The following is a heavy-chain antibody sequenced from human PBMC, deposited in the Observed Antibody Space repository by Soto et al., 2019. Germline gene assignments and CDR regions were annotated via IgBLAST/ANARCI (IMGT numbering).Heavy chain of an antibody. CDR1: GFTFSSYA. CDR2: ISGSGGST. J-gene: IGHJ6*02. D-gene: IGHD3-22*01. V-gene: IGHV3-23*01. Sequence: GGSLRLSCAASGFTFSSYAMSWVRQAPGKGLEWVSAISGSGGSTYYADSVKGRFTISRDNSKNTLYLQMNSLRAEDTAVYYCAKREVEEYYYDSRGYYPYGIDVWGQGTTVTVSS. CDR3: AKREVEEYYYDSRGYYPYGIDV.